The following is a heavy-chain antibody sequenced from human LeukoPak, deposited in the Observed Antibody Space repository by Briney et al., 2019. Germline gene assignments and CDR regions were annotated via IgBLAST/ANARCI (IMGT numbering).Heavy chain of an antibody. D-gene: IGHD5-18*01. CDR3: AKDVDTAMAAPDY. CDR1: GFTFDDYA. CDR2: ISWNSGSI. J-gene: IGHJ4*02. V-gene: IGHV3-9*01. Sequence: GGSLRLSCAASGFTFDDYAMHWVRQAPGKGLEWFSGISWNSGSIGYADSVKGRFTISRDNAKNSLYLQMNSLRAEDTALYYCAKDVDTAMAAPDYWGQGTLVTVSS.